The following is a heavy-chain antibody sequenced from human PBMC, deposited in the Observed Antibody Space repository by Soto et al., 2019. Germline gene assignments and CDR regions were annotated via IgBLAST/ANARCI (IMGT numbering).Heavy chain of an antibody. V-gene: IGHV1-69*01. CDR2: IIPIFGTA. CDR3: ARYPEYCSGGSCYSGYYYYGMDV. J-gene: IGHJ6*02. D-gene: IGHD2-15*01. Sequence: QVQLVQSGAEVKKPGSSVKVSCKASGGTFSSYAISWVRQAPGQGLEWMGGIIPIFGTANYAQKFQGRVTITADDSTSTAYMELSSLRSEGTAVYYCARYPEYCSGGSCYSGYYYYGMDVWGQGTTVTVSS. CDR1: GGTFSSYA.